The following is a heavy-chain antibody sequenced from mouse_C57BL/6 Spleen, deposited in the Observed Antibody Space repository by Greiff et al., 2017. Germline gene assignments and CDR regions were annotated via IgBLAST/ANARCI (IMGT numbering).Heavy chain of an antibody. J-gene: IGHJ2*01. Sequence: EVQVVESGPGMVKPSQSLSLTCTVTGYSITSGYDWHWIRHFPGNKLEWMGYISSSGSTNYNPSLKSRISITHDTSKNHFFLKLNSGTTEDTATYYCAREGNDYDGFYYFDYWGQGTTLTVSS. CDR2: ISSSGST. CDR3: AREGNDYDGFYYFDY. CDR1: GYSITSGYD. D-gene: IGHD2-4*01. V-gene: IGHV3-1*01.